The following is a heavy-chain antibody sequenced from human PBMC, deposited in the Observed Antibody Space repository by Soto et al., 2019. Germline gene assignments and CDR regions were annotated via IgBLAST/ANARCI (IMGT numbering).Heavy chain of an antibody. D-gene: IGHD3-10*01. CDR1: GGSISSGTYY. CDR3: ASHRDSGEYFQN. J-gene: IGHJ1*01. CDR2: IYYSGNT. Sequence: SETLSLTCTVSGGSISSGTYYWSWIRQHPGKGLEWVGYIYYSGNTYYNPSLKSRVTISVDTSKNQFSLKLSSVTAADTAMYYCASHRDSGEYFQNWGQGTLVTVXS. V-gene: IGHV4-31*03.